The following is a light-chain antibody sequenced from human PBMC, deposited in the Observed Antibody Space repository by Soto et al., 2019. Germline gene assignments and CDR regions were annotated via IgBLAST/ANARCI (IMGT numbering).Light chain of an antibody. CDR1: QSVSTY. Sequence: EVVFTQSPATLSLSPGERATLSRRASQSVSTYLAWYQQKPGQAPRLLIYDASNRATGIPARFSGSGSATDFTLTISSLEPEDFAVYYCQQRSSWITFGQGTRLEIK. V-gene: IGKV3-11*01. J-gene: IGKJ5*01. CDR3: QQRSSWIT. CDR2: DAS.